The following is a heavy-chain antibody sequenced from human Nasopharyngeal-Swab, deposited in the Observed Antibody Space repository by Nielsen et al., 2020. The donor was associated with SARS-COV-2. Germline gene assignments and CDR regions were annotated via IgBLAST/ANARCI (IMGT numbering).Heavy chain of an antibody. V-gene: IGHV4-38-2*02. D-gene: IGHD5-24*01. J-gene: IGHJ6*03. CDR2: IYHSGST. Sequence: SETLSLTCTVSGYSIRSGYYWGWIRQPPGKGLEWMGTIYHSGSTYYNPSLKSRVTISVDTSKNQFSLKLSSVTAADTAVYYCAREDGYYSDYMAVWGKGTTVTVSS. CDR3: AREDGYYSDYMAV. CDR1: GYSIRSGYY.